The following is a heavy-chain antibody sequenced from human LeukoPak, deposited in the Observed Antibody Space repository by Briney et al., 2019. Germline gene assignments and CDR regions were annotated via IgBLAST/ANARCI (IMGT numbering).Heavy chain of an antibody. D-gene: IGHD2-15*01. V-gene: IGHV4-61*01. J-gene: IGHJ4*02. CDR1: GGSVSSGSYY. Sequence: PSETLSLTCTVSGGSVSSGSYYWSWIRQPPGKGLEWIGYIYYSGSTNYNPSLKSRVTISVDTSKNQFSLKLSSVTAADTAVYYCAREERANGGSCYWDYWGQGTLVTVSS. CDR3: AREERANGGSCYWDY. CDR2: IYYSGST.